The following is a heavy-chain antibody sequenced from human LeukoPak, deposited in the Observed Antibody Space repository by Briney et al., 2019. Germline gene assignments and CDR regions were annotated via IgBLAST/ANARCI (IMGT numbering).Heavy chain of an antibody. CDR3: AKAVVPAAKGSYYFDY. CDR1: GFTFSSYG. V-gene: IGHV3-30*02. Sequence: PGGSLRLSCAASGFTFSSYGMHWVRQAPGKGLEWVAFIRYDGSNKYYADSVKGRFTISRDNSKNTLYLQMNSLRAEDTAVYYCAKAVVPAAKGSYYFDYWGQGTLVTVSS. J-gene: IGHJ4*02. CDR2: IRYDGSNK. D-gene: IGHD2-2*01.